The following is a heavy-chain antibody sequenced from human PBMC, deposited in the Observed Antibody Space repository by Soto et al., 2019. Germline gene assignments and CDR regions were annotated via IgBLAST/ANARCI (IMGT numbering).Heavy chain of an antibody. J-gene: IGHJ4*02. D-gene: IGHD1-1*01. CDR3: ARQIPPSWKIDY. CDR1: GGSISSSSYY. CDR2: IYYSGST. Sequence: PSETLSLTCTVSGGSISSSSYYWGWIRQPPGKGLEWIGSIYYSGSTYYNPSLKSRVTISVDTSKNQFSLKLSSVTAADTAVYYCARQIPPSWKIDYWGQGTLVTVSS. V-gene: IGHV4-39*01.